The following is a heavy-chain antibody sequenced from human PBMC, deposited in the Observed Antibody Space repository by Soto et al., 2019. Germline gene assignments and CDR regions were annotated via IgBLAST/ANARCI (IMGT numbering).Heavy chain of an antibody. Sequence: QVRLQESGPGLVKPSETLSLTCTVSGGSISSYYWSWIRQPPGKGLEWIGYIYYSGSTNYNPSLKSRVTISVDTSKNQFSLKLSSVTAADTAVYYCARRRGSRDYIWGSPGYYFDYWGQGTLVTVSS. CDR3: ARRRGSRDYIWGSPGYYFDY. D-gene: IGHD3-16*01. V-gene: IGHV4-59*08. CDR1: GGSISSYY. J-gene: IGHJ4*02. CDR2: IYYSGST.